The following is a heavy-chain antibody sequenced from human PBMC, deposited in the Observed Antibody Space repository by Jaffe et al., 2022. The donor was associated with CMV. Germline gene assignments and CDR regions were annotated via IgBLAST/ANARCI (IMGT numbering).Heavy chain of an antibody. CDR1: GYTFTGYY. V-gene: IGHV1-2*02. CDR3: ARDSRGRWPYYYYYGMDV. CDR2: INPNSGGT. D-gene: IGHD2-15*01. Sequence: QVQLVQSGAEVKKPGASVKVSCKASGYTFTGYYMHWVRQAPGQGLEWMGWINPNSGGTNYAQKFQGRVTMTRDTSISTAYMELSRLRSDDTAVYYCARDSRGRWPYYYYYGMDVWGQGTTVTVSS. J-gene: IGHJ6*02.